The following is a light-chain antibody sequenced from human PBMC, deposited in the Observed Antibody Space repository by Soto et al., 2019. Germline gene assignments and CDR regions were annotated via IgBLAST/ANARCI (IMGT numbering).Light chain of an antibody. Sequence: EIVLTQSPGALSLSPGDRATLSCRASQSFSSTYLAWYQQKPGQAPRLLIYGASTRATGIPARFSGSGSGTEFTLTISSLQSEDFAVYYCQQYDRSPRTFGQGTKVDIK. J-gene: IGKJ1*01. V-gene: IGKV3-20*01. CDR3: QQYDRSPRT. CDR1: QSFSSTY. CDR2: GAS.